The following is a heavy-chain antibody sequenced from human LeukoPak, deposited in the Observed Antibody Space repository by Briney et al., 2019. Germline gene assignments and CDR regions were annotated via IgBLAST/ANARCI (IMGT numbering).Heavy chain of an antibody. D-gene: IGHD2-2*01. CDR1: GYTFTSSG. CDR3: AGAPPFVVVPAAMAY. J-gene: IGHJ4*02. Sequence: ASVKVSCKASGYTFTSSGISWVRQAPGQGLEWMGWISTYNGNTNYAQKLQDRVTMTTDTSTSTSYMEVRSLRSDDTAVYYCAGAPPFVVVPAAMAYWGQGTLVTVSS. CDR2: ISTYNGNT. V-gene: IGHV1-18*01.